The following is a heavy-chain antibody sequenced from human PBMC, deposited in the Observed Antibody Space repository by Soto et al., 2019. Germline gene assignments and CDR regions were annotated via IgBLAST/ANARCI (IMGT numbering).Heavy chain of an antibody. CDR2: IYWNDDK. CDR3: AHRKDYYDSSGPQADFDI. J-gene: IGHJ3*02. CDR1: GFSLSTSGVG. Sequence: SGPTLGNPTQTLTLTCTFSGFSLSTSGVGVGWIRQPPGKALEWLALIYWNDDKRYSPSLKSRLTITKDTSKNQVVLTMTNMDPVDTATYYCAHRKDYYDSSGPQADFDIWGQVTMVPVSS. D-gene: IGHD3-22*01. V-gene: IGHV2-5*01.